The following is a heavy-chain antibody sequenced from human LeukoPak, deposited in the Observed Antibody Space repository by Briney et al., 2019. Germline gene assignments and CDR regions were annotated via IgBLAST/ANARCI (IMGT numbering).Heavy chain of an antibody. V-gene: IGHV4-59*08. Sequence: SETLSLTCTVSGGSISSYYWSWIRQPPGKGLEWIGYIYYSGSTNYNPSLKSRVTISVDTSKNQFSLKLSSVTAADTAVCYCARTTAGYFDYWGQGTLVTVSS. CDR2: IYYSGST. D-gene: IGHD1-26*01. CDR1: GGSISSYY. J-gene: IGHJ4*02. CDR3: ARTTAGYFDY.